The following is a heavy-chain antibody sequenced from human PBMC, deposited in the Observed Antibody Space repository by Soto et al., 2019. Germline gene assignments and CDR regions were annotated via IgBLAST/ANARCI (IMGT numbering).Heavy chain of an antibody. CDR1: GGSISSADYY. J-gene: IGHJ4*02. CDR3: ARAGSFMNTPFAY. Sequence: SETLSLTCTVSGGSISSADYYWSWIRQPPGKGLEWIGYIYYRGSTYYNPSLKSRLTISVDTSKNQLSLKLSSVTAADTAVYLRARAGSFMNTPFAYWGQGTLVTISS. D-gene: IGHD3-16*01. V-gene: IGHV4-30-4*01. CDR2: IYYRGST.